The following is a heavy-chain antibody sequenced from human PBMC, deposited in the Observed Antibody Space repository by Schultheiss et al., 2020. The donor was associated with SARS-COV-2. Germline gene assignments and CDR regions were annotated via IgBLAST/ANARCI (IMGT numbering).Heavy chain of an antibody. J-gene: IGHJ5*02. CDR1: GYSISSGYY. V-gene: IGHV4-38-2*02. Sequence: SQTLSLTCAVSGYSISSGYYWGWIRQPPGKGLEWIGSIYHSGSTYYNPSLKSRVTISVDTSKNQFSLKLSSVTAADTAVYYCARDSPGTIFGAGWFDPWGQGTLVTVSS. CDR2: IYHSGST. CDR3: ARDSPGTIFGAGWFDP. D-gene: IGHD3-3*01.